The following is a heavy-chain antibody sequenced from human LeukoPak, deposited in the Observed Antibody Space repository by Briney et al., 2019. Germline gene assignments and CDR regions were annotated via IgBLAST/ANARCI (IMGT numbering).Heavy chain of an antibody. V-gene: IGHV3-23*01. J-gene: IGHJ4*02. D-gene: IGHD3-22*01. Sequence: TGGSLRLSCAASRFTFSSYAMSWVRQAPGKGLEWVSAISGSGGSTYYADSVKGRFTISRDNSKNTLYLQMNSLRAEDTAVYYCAKVMHCYDSSGYSYFDYWGQGTLVTVSS. CDR1: RFTFSSYA. CDR3: AKVMHCYDSSGYSYFDY. CDR2: ISGSGGST.